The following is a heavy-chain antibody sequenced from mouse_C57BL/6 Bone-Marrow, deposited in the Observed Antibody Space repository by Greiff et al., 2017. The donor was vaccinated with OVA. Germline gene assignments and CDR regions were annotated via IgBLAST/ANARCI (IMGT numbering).Heavy chain of an antibody. J-gene: IGHJ3*01. Sequence: VQLQQPGAELVKPGASVKLSCKASGYTFTSYWMQWVKQRPGQGLEWIGEIDPSDSYTNYNQKFKGKATLTVDTSSSTAYMQLSSLTSEDSAVYYCAREGGLRRWFAYWGQGTLVTVSA. V-gene: IGHV1-50*01. CDR2: IDPSDSYT. CDR3: AREGGLRRWFAY. D-gene: IGHD2-4*01. CDR1: GYTFTSYW.